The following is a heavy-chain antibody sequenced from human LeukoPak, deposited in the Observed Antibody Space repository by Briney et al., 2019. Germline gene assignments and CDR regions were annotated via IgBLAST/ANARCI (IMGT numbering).Heavy chain of an antibody. CDR3: ARDSSWSRGGFDI. J-gene: IGHJ3*02. CDR2: IYHGGST. D-gene: IGHD6-13*01. CDR1: GYSIISGYY. V-gene: IGHV4-38-2*02. Sequence: SETLSLTCTVSGYSIISGYYWGWIRQPPGKGLEWIGSIYHGGSTYYNTSLKSRVTISVDTSKNQFSLKLSSVTAADTAVYYCARDSSWSRGGFDIWGQGTMVTVSS.